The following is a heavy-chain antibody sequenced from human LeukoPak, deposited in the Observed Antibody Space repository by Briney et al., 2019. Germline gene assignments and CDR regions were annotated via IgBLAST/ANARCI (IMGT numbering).Heavy chain of an antibody. D-gene: IGHD6-13*01. CDR2: IYHSGST. J-gene: IGHJ3*02. Sequence: SGTLSLTCAVSGGSLSSSNWWSWVPQPTGKGLGWIVEIYHSGSTNYNPSLKSRVTISVDKSNNQFSLKLSSVTAADTAVYYCAREQYSSSWNPTLGASDIWGQGTMVTVSS. CDR3: AREQYSSSWNPTLGASDI. V-gene: IGHV4-4*02. CDR1: GGSLSSSNW.